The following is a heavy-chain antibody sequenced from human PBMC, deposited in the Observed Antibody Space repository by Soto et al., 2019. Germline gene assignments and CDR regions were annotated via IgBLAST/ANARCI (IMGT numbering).Heavy chain of an antibody. D-gene: IGHD3-3*01. J-gene: IGHJ5*02. Sequence: TLSLTCTVSGGSISSGGYYWSWILHHPGKGLEWIGYIYYSGSTYYNPSLKSRVTISVDTSKNQFSLKLSSVTAADTAVYYCARALSTIFGVVRNWCEPWGQGTLVPVSP. CDR1: GGSISSGGYY. CDR3: ARALSTIFGVVRNWCEP. CDR2: IYYSGST. V-gene: IGHV4-31*03.